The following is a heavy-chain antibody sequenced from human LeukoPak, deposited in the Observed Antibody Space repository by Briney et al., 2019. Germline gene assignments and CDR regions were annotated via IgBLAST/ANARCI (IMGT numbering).Heavy chain of an antibody. CDR3: ARAEKATIFDY. Sequence: GGSLRLSCAASGFTFSSNYMSWIRQAPGKGLEWVSVIYSGGSTYYADSVKGRFTIFRDNSKNTLYLQMNSLRAEDTAVYYCARAEKATIFDYWGQGTLVTVSS. V-gene: IGHV3-53*01. CDR1: GFTFSSNY. D-gene: IGHD5-24*01. CDR2: IYSGGST. J-gene: IGHJ4*02.